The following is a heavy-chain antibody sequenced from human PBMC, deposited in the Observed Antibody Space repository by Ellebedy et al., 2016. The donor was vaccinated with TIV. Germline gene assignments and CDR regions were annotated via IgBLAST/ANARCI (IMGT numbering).Heavy chain of an antibody. CDR2: IDPSDSYT. V-gene: IGHV5-10-1*01. Sequence: GESLKISCQGSGYIFTNYWINWVRQMPGKGLEWMGRIDPSDSYTLYSPSFQGHVTISADKSISTAYLQWSGLKASDTAMYYCARHIRDTYYYGSGSYYRVLDSWGQGTLVTVSS. CDR1: GYIFTNYW. D-gene: IGHD3-10*01. J-gene: IGHJ4*02. CDR3: ARHIRDTYYYGSGSYYRVLDS.